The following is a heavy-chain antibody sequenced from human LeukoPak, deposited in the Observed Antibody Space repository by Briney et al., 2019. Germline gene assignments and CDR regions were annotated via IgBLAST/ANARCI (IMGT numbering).Heavy chain of an antibody. Sequence: PGGSLRLSCAASGFIFSNYAMSWVRQAPGKGLEWVSGISASGSSTYYADSVKGRFTISRDNSKNTLYLQMNSLRAEDTAVYYCAKKYSSGWYPFDYWGQGTLVTVSS. CDR1: GFIFSNYA. V-gene: IGHV3-23*01. D-gene: IGHD6-19*01. CDR2: ISASGSST. J-gene: IGHJ4*02. CDR3: AKKYSSGWYPFDY.